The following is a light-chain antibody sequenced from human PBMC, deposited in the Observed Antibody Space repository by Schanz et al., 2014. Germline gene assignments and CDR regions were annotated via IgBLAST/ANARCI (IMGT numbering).Light chain of an antibody. CDR2: GAS. CDR3: QQYGGSPLT. J-gene: IGKJ4*01. V-gene: IGKV3-20*01. CDR1: QSVSSN. Sequence: EIVMTQSPVTLSVSPGEGATLSCRASQSVSSNLAWYQQKPGQAPRLLIYGASSRATGIPDRFSGSGSGTDFTLIIHRLEPEDFAVYYCQQYGGSPLTFGGGTKVEIK.